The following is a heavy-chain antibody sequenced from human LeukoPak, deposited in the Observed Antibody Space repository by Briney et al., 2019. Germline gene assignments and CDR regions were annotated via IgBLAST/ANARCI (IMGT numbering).Heavy chain of an antibody. J-gene: IGHJ4*02. CDR1: GFTFSDSA. V-gene: IGHV3-33*08. CDR3: ARDIPPFYGDYAAILDY. Sequence: GGSLGLSCAASGFTFSDSAMHWVRQAPGKGLEWVAVIWFDGSNENYADSVKGRFTISRDNAKNSLYLQMNSLRAEDTAVYYCARDIPPFYGDYAAILDYWGQGTLVTVSS. CDR2: IWFDGSNE. D-gene: IGHD4-17*01.